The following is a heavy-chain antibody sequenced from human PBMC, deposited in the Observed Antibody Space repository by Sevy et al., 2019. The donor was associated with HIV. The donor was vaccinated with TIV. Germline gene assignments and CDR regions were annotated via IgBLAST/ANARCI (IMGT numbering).Heavy chain of an antibody. J-gene: IGHJ4*02. CDR2: ISAYNGNT. V-gene: IGHV1-18*01. CDR3: ARTITMVRGVINEGYFDY. CDR1: GYTFTSYG. D-gene: IGHD3-10*01. Sequence: ASVKVSCKASGYTFTSYGISWVRQAPGQGLEWMGCISAYNGNTNYAQMLQGRVTMTTDTSTSTAYMELRSLRSDDTAVYYCARTITMVRGVINEGYFDYWGQGTLVTVSS.